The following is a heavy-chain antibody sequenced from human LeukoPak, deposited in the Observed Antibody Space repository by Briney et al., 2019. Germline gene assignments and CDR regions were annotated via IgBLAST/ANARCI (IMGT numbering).Heavy chain of an antibody. CDR2: ISYDGSNK. CDR3: AKEWLRSPRYYYYGMDV. D-gene: IGHD5-12*01. Sequence: GRSLRLSCAASGFTLSSYGMHWVRQAPGKGLEWVAVISYDGSNKYYADSVKGRFTISRDNSKNTLYLQMNSLRAEETAVYYCAKEWLRSPRYYYYGMDVWGEGTTVTVSS. CDR1: GFTLSSYG. J-gene: IGHJ6*01. V-gene: IGHV3-30*18.